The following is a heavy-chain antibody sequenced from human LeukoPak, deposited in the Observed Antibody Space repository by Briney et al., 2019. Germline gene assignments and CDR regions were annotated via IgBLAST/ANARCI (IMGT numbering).Heavy chain of an antibody. J-gene: IGHJ6*03. D-gene: IGHD6-13*01. V-gene: IGHV3-9*01. CDR1: GFTFDDYA. Sequence: GGSLRLSCAASGFTFDDYAMHWVRHAPGKGLEWVSGISWNSGSIGYADSVKGRFTISRDNAKNSLYLQMNSLRAEDTALYYCAKTSIEAAGTHYYYMDVWGKGTTVTVSS. CDR2: ISWNSGSI. CDR3: AKTSIEAAGTHYYYMDV.